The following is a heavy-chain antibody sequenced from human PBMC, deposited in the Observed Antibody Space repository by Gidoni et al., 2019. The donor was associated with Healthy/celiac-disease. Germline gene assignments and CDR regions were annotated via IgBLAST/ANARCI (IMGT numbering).Heavy chain of an antibody. D-gene: IGHD1-26*01. CDR2: IIPIFGTA. CDR1: SYA. V-gene: IGHV1-69*01. J-gene: IGHJ5*02. CDR3: ARTEEWEPNWFDP. Sequence: KKPGSSVKVSCSSYAISWVRQAPGQGLEWMGGIIPIFGTANYAQKFQGRVTITADESTSTAYMELSSLRSEDTAVYYCARTEEWEPNWFDPWGQGTLVTVSS.